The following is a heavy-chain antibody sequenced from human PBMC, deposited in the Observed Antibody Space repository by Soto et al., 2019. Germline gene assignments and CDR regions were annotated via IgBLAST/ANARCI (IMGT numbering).Heavy chain of an antibody. CDR3: AREGGDLNWFDP. D-gene: IGHD4-17*01. CDR2: ISSSSSTI. CDR1: GFTFSSYS. J-gene: IGHJ5*02. Sequence: EVQLVESGGGLVQPGGSLRLSCAASGFTFSSYSMNWVRQAPGKGLEWVSYISSSSSTIYYADSVKGRFTISRYNAKNSLYLQMNRLRAEDTAVYYCAREGGDLNWFDPWCQGTLGTVSS. V-gene: IGHV3-48*01.